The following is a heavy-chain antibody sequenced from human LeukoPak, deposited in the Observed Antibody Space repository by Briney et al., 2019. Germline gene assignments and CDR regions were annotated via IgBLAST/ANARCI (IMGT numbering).Heavy chain of an antibody. J-gene: IGHJ4*02. D-gene: IGHD3-10*01. CDR3: ARLWFGESTNFDY. V-gene: IGHV4-59*08. CDR1: GGSISSYY. CDR2: IYCSGST. Sequence: PSETLSLTCTVSGGSISSYYWSWIRQPPGKGLEWIGYIYCSGSTNYNPSLKSRVTISVDTSKNQFSLKLSSVTAADTAVYYCARLWFGESTNFDYWGQGTLVTVSS.